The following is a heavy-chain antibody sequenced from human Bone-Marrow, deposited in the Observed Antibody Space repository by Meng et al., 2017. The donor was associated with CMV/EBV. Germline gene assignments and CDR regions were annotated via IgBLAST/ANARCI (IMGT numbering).Heavy chain of an antibody. D-gene: IGHD6-19*01. V-gene: IGHV1-2*02. J-gene: IGHJ3*02. CDR1: GYTFTGYY. CDR2: INPNSGGT. CDR3: ARRASGWYRDGGAFDI. Sequence: ASVKVSCKASGYTFTGYYMHWVRQAPGQGLEWMGWINPNSGGTNYAQKFQGRVTMTRDTSISTAYMELSSLRSDDTAVYYCARRASGWYRDGGAFDIWGQGTMVTVSS.